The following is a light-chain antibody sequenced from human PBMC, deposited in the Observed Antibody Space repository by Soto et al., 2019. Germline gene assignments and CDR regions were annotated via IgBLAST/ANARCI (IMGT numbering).Light chain of an antibody. CDR2: TDN. V-gene: IGLV1-44*01. CDR1: SSNIASNT. J-gene: IGLJ2*01. Sequence: QSVLTQPPSASGTPGQRVTISCSGSSSNIASNTVNWYQQLPGTAPKVLIYTDNQRPSGVPDRFSGSKSGTSASLAISGLQSEDEDDYYCAAWDDSLNGVVFGGGTKLTVL. CDR3: AAWDDSLNGVV.